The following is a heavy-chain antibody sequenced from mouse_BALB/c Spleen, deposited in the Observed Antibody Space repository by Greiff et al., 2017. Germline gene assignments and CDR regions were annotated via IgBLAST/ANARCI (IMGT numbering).Heavy chain of an antibody. J-gene: IGHJ4*01. CDR1: EYEFPSHD. V-gene: IGHV5-2*03. Sequence: DVMLVESGGGLVQPGESLKLSCESNEYEFPSHDMSWVRKTPEKRLELVAAINSDGGSTYYPDSVKGRFTISRDNARNILYLQMSSLRSEDTAMYYCARGGEDYDDYYAMDYWGQGTSVTVSS. D-gene: IGHD2-4*01. CDR2: INSDGGST. CDR3: ARGGEDYDDYYAMDY.